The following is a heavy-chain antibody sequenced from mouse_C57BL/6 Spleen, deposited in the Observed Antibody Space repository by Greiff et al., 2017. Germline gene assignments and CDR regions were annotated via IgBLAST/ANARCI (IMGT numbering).Heavy chain of an antibody. V-gene: IGHV2-2*01. CDR2: IWSGGST. CDR3: ASIYDGYYGGFAY. J-gene: IGHJ3*01. CDR1: GFSLTSYG. D-gene: IGHD2-3*01. Sequence: QVQLQQSGPGLVQPSQSLSITCTVSGFSLTSYGVHWVRQSPGKGLEWLGVIWSGGSTDYNAAFISRLSISKDNSKSQVFFKMNSLQADDTAIYYCASIYDGYYGGFAYWGQGTLVTVSA.